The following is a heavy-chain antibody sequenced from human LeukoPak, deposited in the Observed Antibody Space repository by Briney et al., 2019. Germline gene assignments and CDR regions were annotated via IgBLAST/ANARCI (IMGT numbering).Heavy chain of an antibody. CDR1: GYSFTSYW. D-gene: IGHD2-2*01. Sequence: GESLKISCKGSGYSFTSYWIGWVRQMPGKGLEWMGIIYPGDSDTRYSPSFQGQVTISADKSISTAYLQWSSLKASDTAMYYCARHSTVVVPAAIWFSWGVPSSTNYYGMDVWGQGTTVTVSS. J-gene: IGHJ6*02. CDR2: IYPGDSDT. CDR3: ARHSTVVVPAAIWFSWGVPSSTNYYGMDV. V-gene: IGHV5-51*01.